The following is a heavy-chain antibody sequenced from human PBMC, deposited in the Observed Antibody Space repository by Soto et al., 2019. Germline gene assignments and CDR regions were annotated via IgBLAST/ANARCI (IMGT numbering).Heavy chain of an antibody. CDR2: ITPILGTP. D-gene: IGHD3-10*01. CDR3: VRGGSGSRGDY. Sequence: QVQLVQSGAEMKKPGSSVKVSCKTSGGAFSNFAVSWVRQAPGQGLEWVGGITPILGTPTYAQKLQGRVTITADGSTASAYMEITSLTSEDTALYYCVRGGSGSRGDYWGQGTLVTVSS. CDR1: GGAFSNFA. V-gene: IGHV1-69*01. J-gene: IGHJ4*02.